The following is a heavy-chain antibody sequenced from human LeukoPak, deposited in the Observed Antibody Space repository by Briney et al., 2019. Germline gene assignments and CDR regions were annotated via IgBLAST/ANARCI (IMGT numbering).Heavy chain of an antibody. CDR1: GFIFSSYW. V-gene: IGHV3-23*01. CDR2: ISGSGGST. CDR3: VKDRIRIQLWVDNWDGMDV. D-gene: IGHD5-18*01. Sequence: PGGSLRLSCGATGFIFSSYWMSWVRQAPGKGLEWVSAISGSGGSTYYADSVKGRFTISRDNSKNTLYLQMNSLRAEDTAVYYCVKDRIRIQLWVDNWDGMDVWGQGTTVTVSS. J-gene: IGHJ6*02.